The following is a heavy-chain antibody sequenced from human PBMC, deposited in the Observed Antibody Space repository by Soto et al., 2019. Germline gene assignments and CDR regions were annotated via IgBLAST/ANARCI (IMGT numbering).Heavy chain of an antibody. CDR1: GYSFISYY. Sequence: QVQLVQSGAEVKKPGASVKVSCKASGYSFISYYMHWVRQAPGQGLEWMGIINPSGGSTSYAQNFQGRVTMTRETSTSTVNMELSSLRSDDTAVYYCARSMATISYYYYYGMDVWGQGTTVTVSS. J-gene: IGHJ6*02. V-gene: IGHV1-46*01. CDR2: INPSGGST. CDR3: ARSMATISYYYYYGMDV.